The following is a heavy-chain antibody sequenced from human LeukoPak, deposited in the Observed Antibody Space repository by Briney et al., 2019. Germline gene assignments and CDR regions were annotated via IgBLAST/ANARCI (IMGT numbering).Heavy chain of an antibody. D-gene: IGHD3-22*01. CDR2: INWNGGST. CDR3: ARSYYYDSSGYSRPFDY. CDR1: GFTFDDYG. J-gene: IGHJ4*02. Sequence: GGSLRLSCAASGFTFDDYGMSWVRQAPGKGLEWVSGINWNGGSTGYADSVKGRFTISRDNAKNSLYLQMNSLRAEDTALYYCARSYYYDSSGYSRPFDYWGQGILVTVSS. V-gene: IGHV3-20*04.